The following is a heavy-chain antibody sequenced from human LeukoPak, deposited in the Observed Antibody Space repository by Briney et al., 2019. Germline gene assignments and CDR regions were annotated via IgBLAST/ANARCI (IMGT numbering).Heavy chain of an antibody. D-gene: IGHD3-16*01. CDR2: IYHSGST. CDR3: ARDLFVGGLDV. J-gene: IGHJ6*04. V-gene: IGHV4-31*03. Sequence: PSQTLSLTCTVSGDPITSRAYYWTWIRQHPGTGLGWIGYIYHSGSTYYNPSLMTRVTMSVDTSKNQFSLKLTSVTAADTAVYYCARDLFVGGLDVWGKGTTVTVSS. CDR1: GDPITSRAYY.